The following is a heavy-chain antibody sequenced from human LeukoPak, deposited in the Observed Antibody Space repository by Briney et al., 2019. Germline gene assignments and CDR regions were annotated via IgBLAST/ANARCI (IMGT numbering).Heavy chain of an antibody. V-gene: IGHV1-46*01. Sequence: ASVKVSCKASGYTFTNYYMHWVRQAPGQGLEWMGIINPSGGSTSYAQKFQGRVTMTRDMSTSTAYMELSSLRAEDTAVYYCARYQAGYSSSLYSLSGYMDVWGKGTTVTISS. CDR3: ARYQAGYSSSLYSLSGYMDV. D-gene: IGHD6-13*01. CDR2: INPSGGST. CDR1: GYTFTNYY. J-gene: IGHJ6*03.